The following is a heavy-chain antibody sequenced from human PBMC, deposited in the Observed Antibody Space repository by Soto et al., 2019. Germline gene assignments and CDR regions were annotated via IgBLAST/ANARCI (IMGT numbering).Heavy chain of an antibody. Sequence: ASVKVSCKASGYTFSSYGISWVRQAPGQGLEWMGWISTYNANTNYAQNLQGRVTMTTDTSTSTAYMELRSLRSDDTAVYYCGRVVTGYYYMDVWGKGTTVTVSS. V-gene: IGHV1-18*01. CDR3: GRVVTGYYYMDV. D-gene: IGHD1-20*01. J-gene: IGHJ6*03. CDR1: GYTFSSYG. CDR2: ISTYNANT.